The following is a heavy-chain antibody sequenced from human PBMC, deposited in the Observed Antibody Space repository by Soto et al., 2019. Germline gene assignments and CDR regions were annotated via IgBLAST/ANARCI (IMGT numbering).Heavy chain of an antibody. J-gene: IGHJ4*02. D-gene: IGHD1-7*01. CDR1: GFSFSNYA. CDR3: AKVPDSNWIYVSTLQLFFEC. CDR2: VYNSGGST. V-gene: IGHV3-23*01. Sequence: LRLACAASGFSFSNYAMTWVRQSPGKGLEWVSTVYNSGGSTYYANSVKGRFTISRDNSKNTVYLQMNSLRAEDTALYYCAKVPDSNWIYVSTLQLFFECWGEGTLVNVTS.